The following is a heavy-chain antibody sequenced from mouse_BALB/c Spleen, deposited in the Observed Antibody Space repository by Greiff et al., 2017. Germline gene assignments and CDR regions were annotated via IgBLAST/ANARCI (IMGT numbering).Heavy chain of an antibody. CDR2: INPYNGDT. CDR3: ARFRPYGNSFAY. Sequence: EVQLQESGPELVKPGASVKISCKASGYSFTGYFMNWVMQSHGKSLEWIGRINPYNGDTFYNQKFKGKATLTVDKSSSTAHMELRSLASEDSAVYYCARFRPYGNSFAYWGQGTLVTVSA. J-gene: IGHJ3*01. D-gene: IGHD2-1*01. CDR1: GYSFTGYF. V-gene: IGHV1-20*02.